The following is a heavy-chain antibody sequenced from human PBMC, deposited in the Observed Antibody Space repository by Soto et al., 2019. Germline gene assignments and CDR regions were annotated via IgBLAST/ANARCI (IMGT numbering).Heavy chain of an antibody. Sequence: QVQLVESGGGVVQPGRSLRLSCAASGFTFSSYGMHWVRQAPGKGLEWVAVISYDGSNKYYADSVKGRFTISRDNSKNTLYLQMNSLRAEDTAVYYCAKGGSRSGWYDGAFDIWGQGTMVTVSS. CDR3: AKGGSRSGWYDGAFDI. V-gene: IGHV3-30*18. D-gene: IGHD6-19*01. CDR1: GFTFSSYG. J-gene: IGHJ3*02. CDR2: ISYDGSNK.